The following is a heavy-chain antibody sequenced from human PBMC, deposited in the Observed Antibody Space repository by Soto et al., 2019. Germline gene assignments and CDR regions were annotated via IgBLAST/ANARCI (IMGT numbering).Heavy chain of an antibody. Sequence: PGGSLRLSCAASGFSLTMGWMNWVRQAPGKGLEWVGHIKPNTDGDYAAPVGGRFTFSTDYSKNTVYLQMNSLKSEDTAVYYCTSDLASQGRGEFDYWGQGTLVTVSS. V-gene: IGHV3-15*07. CDR1: GFSLTMGW. J-gene: IGHJ4*02. CDR2: IKPNTDG. CDR3: TSDLASQGRGEFDY.